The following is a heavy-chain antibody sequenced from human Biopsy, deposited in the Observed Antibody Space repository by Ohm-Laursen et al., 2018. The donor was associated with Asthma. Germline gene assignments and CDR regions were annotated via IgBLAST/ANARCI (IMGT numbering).Heavy chain of an antibody. Sequence: SETLSLTCTVSGGSMTPTSHYWDWIRQAPGKGLEWIGYISYGGKTYYNPSLKNRVTISRDTSKNQFSLRVPSVTAADTAVYFCARRITIFGVVQKDHGMDAWGQGTTVIVSS. CDR1: GGSMTPTSHY. J-gene: IGHJ6*02. D-gene: IGHD3-3*01. CDR3: ARRITIFGVVQKDHGMDA. V-gene: IGHV4-39*01. CDR2: ISYGGKT.